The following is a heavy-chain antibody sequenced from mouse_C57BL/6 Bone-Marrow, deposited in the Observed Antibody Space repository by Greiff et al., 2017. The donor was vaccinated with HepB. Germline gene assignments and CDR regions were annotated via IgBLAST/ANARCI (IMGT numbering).Heavy chain of an antibody. D-gene: IGHD1-1*01. CDR3: ARRPGSSPYWYFDV. J-gene: IGHJ1*03. CDR2: INSDGGST. Sequence: DVHLVESGGGLVQPGESLKLSCESNEYEFPSHDMSWVRKTPEKRLELVAAINSDGGSTYYPDTMERRFIISRDNTKKTLYLQMSSRRSEDTALYYCARRPGSSPYWYFDVWGTGTTVTVSS. CDR1: EYEFPSHD. V-gene: IGHV5-2*01.